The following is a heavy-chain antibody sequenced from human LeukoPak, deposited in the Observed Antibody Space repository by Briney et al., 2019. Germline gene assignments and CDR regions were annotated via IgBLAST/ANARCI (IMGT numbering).Heavy chain of an antibody. J-gene: IGHJ5*02. CDR1: NESFSSYY. Sequence: SETLSLTCAVYNESFSSYYWSWIRQSPGKGLEWIGEIHHSGSTNYNPSLKSRVTISLDTSKNQFSLDLSSVTAADTAVYYCARLVRFPRGWIDPWGQGTLVTVSS. D-gene: IGHD3-9*01. CDR2: IHHSGST. V-gene: IGHV4-34*01. CDR3: ARLVRFPRGWIDP.